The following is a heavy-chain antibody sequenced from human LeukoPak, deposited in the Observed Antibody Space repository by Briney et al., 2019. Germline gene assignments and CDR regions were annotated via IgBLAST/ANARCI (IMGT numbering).Heavy chain of an antibody. CDR2: INPSGGST. V-gene: IGHV1-46*03. D-gene: IGHD1-1*01. J-gene: IGHJ4*02. Sequence: ASVKVSCKASGYTFTSYYMHWVRQAPGQGLEWMGIINPSGGSTSYAQKFQGRVTMTRDTSTSTVYMELSGLRSEDTAVYYCARGKLERRSRRYFDYWGQGTLVTVSS. CDR1: GYTFTSYY. CDR3: ARGKLERRSRRYFDY.